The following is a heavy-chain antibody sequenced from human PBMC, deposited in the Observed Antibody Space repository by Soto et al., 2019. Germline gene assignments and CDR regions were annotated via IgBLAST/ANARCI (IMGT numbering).Heavy chain of an antibody. D-gene: IGHD6-13*01. CDR3: SSDEYGSSWTIRKSFYY. CDR2: MYYSGST. V-gene: IGHV4-61*01. Sequence: LYLTCTVSGGPASSGSYYWRWIRQPPGKGLEWIGDMYYSGSTNYNPSLKSRVTISEDSYKNKFSLKLSSGTAVDTAVYYNSSDEYGSSWTIRKSFYYWVQGTLVTVSS. CDR1: GGPASSGSYY. J-gene: IGHJ4*02.